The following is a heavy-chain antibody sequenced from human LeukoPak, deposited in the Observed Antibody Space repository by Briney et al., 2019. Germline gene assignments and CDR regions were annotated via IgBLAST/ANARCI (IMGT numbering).Heavy chain of an antibody. J-gene: IGHJ4*02. CDR3: ARERDVLGASTAY. CDR1: GFTFSNYA. D-gene: IGHD3-16*01. CDR2: ISYDGSNK. Sequence: QAGGSLRLSCAASGFTFSNYAMHWVRQAPGKGLEWVAVISYDGSNKYYADSVKGRFTISRDNSKNTLYLQMNSLRVEDTAVYYCARERDVLGASTAYWGQGTLVTVSS. V-gene: IGHV3-30-3*01.